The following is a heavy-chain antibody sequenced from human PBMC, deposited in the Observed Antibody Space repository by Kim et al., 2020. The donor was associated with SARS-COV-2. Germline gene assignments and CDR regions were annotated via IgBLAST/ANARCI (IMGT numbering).Heavy chain of an antibody. D-gene: IGHD3-22*01. J-gene: IGHJ4*02. CDR1: GGSISSGGYS. Sequence: SETLSLTCAVSGGSISSGGYSWSWIRQPPGKGLEWIGYIYHSGSTYYNPSLKSRVTISVDRSKIQFSLKLSSVTAADTAVYYCARASYDSSGYYFDYWGQGTLVTVSS. CDR2: IYHSGST. V-gene: IGHV4-30-2*01. CDR3: ARASYDSSGYYFDY.